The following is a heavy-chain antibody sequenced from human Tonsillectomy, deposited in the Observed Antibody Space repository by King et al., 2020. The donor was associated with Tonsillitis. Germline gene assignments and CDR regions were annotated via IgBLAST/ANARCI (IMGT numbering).Heavy chain of an antibody. Sequence: VQLQQWGAGLLKPSETLSLPCAIDDESLTAHFWTWLRQPPGRGLEWIGEINHLGSANYNPSLQSRVTIFLDKSKRQLSLNLTSMTAADRAIYYCARGPGYDHIGGSYRPLDHWGQGTLVTVSS. J-gene: IGHJ4*02. V-gene: IGHV4-34*01. D-gene: IGHD3-16*02. CDR2: INHLGSA. CDR1: DESLTAHF. CDR3: ARGPGYDHIGGSYRPLDH.